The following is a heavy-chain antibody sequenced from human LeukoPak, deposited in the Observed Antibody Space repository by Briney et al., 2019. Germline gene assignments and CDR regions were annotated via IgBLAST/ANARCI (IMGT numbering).Heavy chain of an antibody. CDR3: AKAYCSGTWCYRDY. V-gene: IGHV3-23*01. J-gene: IGHJ4*02. CDR2: ISGSGGNT. D-gene: IGHD2-2*01. Sequence: GGSLRLSCAASGFTFSSYAMNWVRQAPGKGLEWVSSISGSGGNTYYADSVKGRFAISRDNSKNTLYLQMNSLRAEDTALYYCAKAYCSGTWCYRDYWGQGTLVTVSS. CDR1: GFTFSSYA.